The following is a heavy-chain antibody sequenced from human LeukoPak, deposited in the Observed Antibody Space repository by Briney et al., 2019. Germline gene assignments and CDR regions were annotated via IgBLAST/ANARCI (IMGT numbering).Heavy chain of an antibody. CDR3: TIGCGGGYCYLGY. CDR1: GFTLSDHF. D-gene: IGHD2-21*02. J-gene: IGHJ4*02. V-gene: IGHV3-72*01. CDR2: TRNKVSSYTT. Sequence: PGGSLRLSCAASGFTLSDHFMDWVRQAPGKGLEWVGRTRNKVSSYTTEYAASVKGRFTIARDESKNSLYLQMNSLKTEDTAVYYCTIGCGGGYCYLGYWGQGTRVTVSS.